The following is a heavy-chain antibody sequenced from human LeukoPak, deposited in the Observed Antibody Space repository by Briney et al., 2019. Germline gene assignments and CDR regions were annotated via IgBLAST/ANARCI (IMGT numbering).Heavy chain of an antibody. J-gene: IGHJ6*02. CDR3: ARDSLQGATMVRGVIITNYYYGMDV. D-gene: IGHD3-10*01. CDR1: GFIFKNFW. CDR2: IKQDGSEK. V-gene: IGHV3-7*01. Sequence: GGSLRLSCAASGFIFKNFWMNWVRQAPGKGLEWVANIKQDGSEKYYVDSVKGRFTISRDNAKNSLYLQMNSLRAEDTAVYYCARDSLQGATMVRGVIITNYYYGMDVWGQGTTVTVSS.